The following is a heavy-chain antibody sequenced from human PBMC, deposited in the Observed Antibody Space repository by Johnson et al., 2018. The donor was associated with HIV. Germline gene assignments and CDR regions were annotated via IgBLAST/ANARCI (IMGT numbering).Heavy chain of an antibody. CDR1: GFTFDDYG. D-gene: IGHD3-22*01. J-gene: IGHJ3*02. Sequence: VQLVESGGGVVRPGGSLRLSCAASGFTFDDYGMSWVRQAPGKGLEWVSGINWNGGSTGYADSVKGRFTISRDNSKNTLYLQMNRLRAEDTAVYYCASLYYDSSGYYRAGAFDIWGQGTMVTVSS. CDR2: INWNGGST. V-gene: IGHV3-20*04. CDR3: ASLYYDSSGYYRAGAFDI.